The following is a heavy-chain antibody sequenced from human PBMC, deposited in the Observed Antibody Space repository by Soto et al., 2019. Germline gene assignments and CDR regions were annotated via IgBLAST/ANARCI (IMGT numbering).Heavy chain of an antibody. CDR2: ISGSGGST. Sequence: GGSPRLSCAASGFTFGSYAMSWVGQGPGKGLEWVSAISGSGGSTYYADSVKGRFTISRDNSKSTLYLQMNSLRAEDTAVYYCAKSYYYDSGSYFPFDYWGQGTLVTVSS. V-gene: IGHV3-23*01. CDR1: GFTFGSYA. J-gene: IGHJ4*02. D-gene: IGHD3-10*01. CDR3: AKSYYYDSGSYFPFDY.